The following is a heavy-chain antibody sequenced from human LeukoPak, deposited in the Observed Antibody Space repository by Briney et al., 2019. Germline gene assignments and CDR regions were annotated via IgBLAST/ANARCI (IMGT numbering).Heavy chain of an antibody. V-gene: IGHV3-74*01. CDR3: ARTSGTYDSSGYYLDAFDI. CDR2: INSDGSST. D-gene: IGHD3-22*01. J-gene: IGHJ3*02. CDR1: GFTFSSYW. Sequence: GGSLRLSCAASGFTFSSYWMHWVRQAPGKGLVWVSRINSDGSSTSYADSVKGRFTISRDNAKNTLYLQMNSLRAEDTAVYYCARTSGTYDSSGYYLDAFDIWGQGTMVTVSS.